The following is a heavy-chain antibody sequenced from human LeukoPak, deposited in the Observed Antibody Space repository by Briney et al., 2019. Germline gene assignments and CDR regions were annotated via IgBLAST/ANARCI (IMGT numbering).Heavy chain of an antibody. CDR2: IKQDGSEK. J-gene: IGHJ4*02. Sequence: GGSLRLSCVASGFPFSSYWMTWVRQAPGKGLEWVANIKQDGSEKSYVDSVKGRFTISRDNAKNSLYLQMNSLRAEDTAIYYCTRVGYIDEGIDYWGQGTLVTVSS. CDR3: TRVGYIDEGIDY. D-gene: IGHD5-24*01. V-gene: IGHV3-7*04. CDR1: GFPFSSYW.